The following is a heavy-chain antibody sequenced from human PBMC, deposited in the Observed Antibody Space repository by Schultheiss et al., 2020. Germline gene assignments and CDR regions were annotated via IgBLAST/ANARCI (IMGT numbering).Heavy chain of an antibody. V-gene: IGHV3-33*08. J-gene: IGHJ3*02. CDR2: IWYDGSNK. CDR3: ARGDDAFDI. Sequence: GGSLRLSCAASGFTFSNAWMSWVRRAPGKGLEWVAVIWYDGSNKYYADSVKGRFTISRDNSKNTLYLQMNSLRAEDTALYYCARGDDAFDIWGQGTTVTVSS. CDR1: GFTFSNAW.